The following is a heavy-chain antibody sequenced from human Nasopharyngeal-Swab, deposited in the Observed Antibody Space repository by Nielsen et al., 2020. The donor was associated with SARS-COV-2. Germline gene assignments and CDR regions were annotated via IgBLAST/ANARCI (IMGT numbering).Heavy chain of an antibody. Sequence: GASLKISCNGFGYTFTKSWIGWVRQMPGKGLEWVGIIYPGDSDTRYSQSFPGQVIISADKSVNTTYLQWSRLKASDSAIYCCATTYSSAYTCYSFDNWGRGTMVTVSS. J-gene: IGHJ4*02. CDR3: ATTYSSAYTCYSFDN. D-gene: IGHD3-22*01. CDR2: IYPGDSDT. CDR1: GYTFTKSW. V-gene: IGHV5-51*01.